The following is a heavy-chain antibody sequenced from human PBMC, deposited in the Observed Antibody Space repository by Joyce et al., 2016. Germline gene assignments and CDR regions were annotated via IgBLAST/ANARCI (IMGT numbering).Heavy chain of an antibody. Sequence: EVQLVQSGAEVKKPGESLKISCKGSGYSFTTSWIGWVRQIPGKGLQWMGTIDVSDSDTKSSPSFQGQVTISADKSISTVYLQWSSLKASDTAIYYCASQKREYFKDALDIWGQGTLVTVSS. CDR2: IDVSDSDT. D-gene: IGHD2/OR15-2a*01. CDR1: GYSFTTSW. CDR3: ASQKREYFKDALDI. J-gene: IGHJ3*02. V-gene: IGHV5-51*01.